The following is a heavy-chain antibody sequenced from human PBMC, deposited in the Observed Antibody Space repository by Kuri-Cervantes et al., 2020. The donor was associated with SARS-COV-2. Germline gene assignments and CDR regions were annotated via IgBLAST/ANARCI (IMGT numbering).Heavy chain of an antibody. D-gene: IGHD6-13*01. CDR1: GGTFSSYA. V-gene: IGHV1-69*04. J-gene: IGHJ4*02. CDR3: ARDAAADNLSDY. CDR2: IIPIFGIA. Sequence: SVKVSCKASGGTFSSYAISWVRQAPGQGLEWMGRIIPIFGIANYAQKFQGRVTITADKSTSTAYMELSSLRSEDTAVYYCARDAAADNLSDYWGQGTLVTAPQ.